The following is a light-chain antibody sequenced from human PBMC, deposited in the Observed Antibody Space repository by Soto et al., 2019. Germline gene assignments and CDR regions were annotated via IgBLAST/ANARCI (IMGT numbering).Light chain of an antibody. CDR3: SSFAGNNNLV. V-gene: IGLV2-8*01. J-gene: IGLJ2*01. Sequence: QSVLTQPPSASGSPGQSVTISCTGTSSDVGGYNYVSGYQQHPGKAPKLMISEVSKRPSGVPDRFSGSKSGNTASLTVSGLHAEDEADYYCSSFAGNNNLVFGGGTKVTVL. CDR1: SSDVGGYNY. CDR2: EVS.